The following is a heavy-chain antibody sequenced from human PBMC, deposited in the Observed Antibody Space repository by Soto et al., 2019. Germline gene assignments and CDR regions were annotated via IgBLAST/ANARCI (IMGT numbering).Heavy chain of an antibody. D-gene: IGHD1-26*01. V-gene: IGHV3-30*18. CDR1: GFTFSSYG. J-gene: IGHJ3*02. CDR2: ISYDGSNK. CDR3: AKGSGWELLVDAFDI. Sequence: QVQLVESGGGVVQPGRSLRLSCAASGFTFSSYGMHWVRQAPGKGLEWVAVISYDGSNKYYADSVKGRFTISRDNSKNTLYLQMNSLRAEDTAVYYGAKGSGWELLVDAFDIWGQGTMVTVSS.